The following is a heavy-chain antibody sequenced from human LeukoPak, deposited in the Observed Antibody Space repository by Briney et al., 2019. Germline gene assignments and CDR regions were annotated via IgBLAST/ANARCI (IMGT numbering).Heavy chain of an antibody. CDR1: GDSVSNSIAT. Sequence: SQTLSLTCAISGDSVSNSIATWDWIRQSPSGGLEWLGRTYFMSRWIHDYADSVKSRIIIDADTSKNQFFLRLKSVRPDDTAVYYCARRGDGNYYYDYWGQGTLVTVSS. CDR3: ARRGDGNYYYDY. J-gene: IGHJ4*02. CDR2: TYFMSRWIH. D-gene: IGHD3-16*01. V-gene: IGHV6-1*01.